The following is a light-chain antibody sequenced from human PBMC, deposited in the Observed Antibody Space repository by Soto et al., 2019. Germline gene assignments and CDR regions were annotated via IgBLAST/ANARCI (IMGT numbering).Light chain of an antibody. J-gene: IGLJ1*01. Sequence: QSVLTQPASVSGSPGQSITISCTGTSSDVGGYNYVSWYQQHPGKAPKLMIYDVSNRPSGVSNRFSGSKSGNTASLTISGLRAGDGANYYCSSYTSSSFLFFETGTKATAL. CDR1: SSDVGGYNY. CDR3: SSYTSSSFLF. V-gene: IGLV2-14*01. CDR2: DVS.